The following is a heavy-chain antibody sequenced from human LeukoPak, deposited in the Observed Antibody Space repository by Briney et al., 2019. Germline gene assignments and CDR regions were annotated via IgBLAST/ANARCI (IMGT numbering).Heavy chain of an antibody. CDR3: AREGYYDSSGYYYEGARFDY. J-gene: IGHJ4*02. D-gene: IGHD3-22*01. CDR2: IYSGGST. CDR1: GFTVGSNY. V-gene: IGHV3-53*01. Sequence: AGGSLRLSCAASGFTVGSNYMSWVRQAPGKGLEWVSVIYSGGSTYYADSVKGRFTISRGNSKNTLYLQMNSLRAEDTAVYYCAREGYYDSSGYYYEGARFDYWGQGTLVTVFS.